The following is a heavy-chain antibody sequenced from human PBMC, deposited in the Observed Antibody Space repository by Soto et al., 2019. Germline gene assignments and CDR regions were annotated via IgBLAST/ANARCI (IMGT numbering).Heavy chain of an antibody. Sequence: TLSLTCTVSCASIRTSYWNFIRQPPGKGLEWIGYLYNSGSTYYNLSLKSRVTISADPSKNQFSLELTSVTAADTAIYYCARGLGLTMTYFDYWGQGIMVTVS. CDR1: CASIRTSY. V-gene: IGHV4-59*01. D-gene: IGHD4-17*01. CDR2: LYNSGST. J-gene: IGHJ4*02. CDR3: ARGLGLTMTYFDY.